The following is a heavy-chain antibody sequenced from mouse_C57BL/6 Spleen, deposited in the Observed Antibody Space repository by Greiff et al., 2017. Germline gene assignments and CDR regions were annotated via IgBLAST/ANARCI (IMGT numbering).Heavy chain of an antibody. CDR1: GFTFSDYG. V-gene: IGHV5-17*01. Sequence: DVMLVESGGGLVKPGGSLKLSCAASGFTFSDYGMHWVRQAPEKGLEWVAYISSGSSTIYYADTVKGRFTISRDNAKNTLFLQMTSLRSEDTAMYYCARRNYGSYFYAMDYWGQGTSVTVSS. J-gene: IGHJ4*01. CDR2: ISSGSSTI. D-gene: IGHD1-1*01. CDR3: ARRNYGSYFYAMDY.